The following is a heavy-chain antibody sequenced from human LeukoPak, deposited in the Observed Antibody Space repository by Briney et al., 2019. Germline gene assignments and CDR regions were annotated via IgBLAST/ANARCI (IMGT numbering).Heavy chain of an antibody. Sequence: SETLSLTCAVYGGSFSGYYWGWIRQPPGKGLEWIGEINHSGSTNYNPSLKSRVTISVDTSKNQFSLKLSSVTAADTAVYYCARRDSAAGFPYWGQGTLVTVSS. V-gene: IGHV4-34*01. CDR3: ARRDSAAGFPY. D-gene: IGHD6-13*01. CDR1: GGSFSGYY. J-gene: IGHJ4*02. CDR2: INHSGST.